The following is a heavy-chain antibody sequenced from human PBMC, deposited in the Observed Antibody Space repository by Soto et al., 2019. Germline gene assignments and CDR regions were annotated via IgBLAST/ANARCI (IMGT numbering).Heavy chain of an antibody. V-gene: IGHV3-23*01. CDR3: AKDSTVTTSLHFYYYGFDV. Sequence: VQLLESGGGLVQPGGSLRLACTASGFTFNHYAMSWVRQAPGKGLEWVSAVSGRGGSTKYADSVKGRFIISRDNSNSTLYLQKDSLRGEDTAVYYCAKDSTVTTSLHFYYYGFDVWGQGTTVTVSS. CDR1: GFTFNHYA. J-gene: IGHJ6*01. D-gene: IGHD4-17*01. CDR2: VSGRGGST.